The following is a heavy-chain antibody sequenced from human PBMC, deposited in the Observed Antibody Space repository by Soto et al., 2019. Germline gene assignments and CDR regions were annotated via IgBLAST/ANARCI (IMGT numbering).Heavy chain of an antibody. Sequence: QVQLQESGPGLVRPSETLSLTCTVSGDSISSFDKYWSWIRQHPGKGLEWIGYIYYSGNTYYNPSLKSRVIISIDTSKNQFSLKLTSVTDADTALYYCATNVDTALFGNWFDPWGQGTLVTVSS. V-gene: IGHV4-31*03. J-gene: IGHJ5*02. D-gene: IGHD5-18*01. CDR1: GDSISSFDKY. CDR2: IYYSGNT. CDR3: ATNVDTALFGNWFDP.